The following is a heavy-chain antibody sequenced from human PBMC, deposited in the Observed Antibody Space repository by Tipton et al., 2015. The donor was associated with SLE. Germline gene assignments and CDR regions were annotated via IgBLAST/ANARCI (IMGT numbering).Heavy chain of an antibody. CDR2: IYTNGDT. Sequence: SLRLSCAASGFTVSSNYMSWVRQAPGKGLEWVSVIYTNGDTYYADSVKGRFTISRDNAKNSLYLQMNSLRPEDTALHYCAKPIVAVAALGAFNIWGHGTMVTVSS. CDR1: GFTVSSNY. J-gene: IGHJ3*02. CDR3: AKPIVAVAALGAFNI. D-gene: IGHD6-19*01. V-gene: IGHV3-53*01.